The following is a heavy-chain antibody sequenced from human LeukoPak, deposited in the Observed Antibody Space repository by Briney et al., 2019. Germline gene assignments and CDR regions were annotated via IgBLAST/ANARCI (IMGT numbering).Heavy chain of an antibody. Sequence: PSETLSLTCTVSGGSISTYYWSWIRKPPGKGLEWIGHIYNSGSTNYSPSLKSRVTISVDTSKNQFSLKLSSVTAADTAVYYCARFKRAGGWSYFDYWGQGTLVTVSP. CDR1: GGSISTYY. V-gene: IGHV4-59*01. J-gene: IGHJ4*02. CDR2: IYNSGST. D-gene: IGHD6-19*01. CDR3: ARFKRAGGWSYFDY.